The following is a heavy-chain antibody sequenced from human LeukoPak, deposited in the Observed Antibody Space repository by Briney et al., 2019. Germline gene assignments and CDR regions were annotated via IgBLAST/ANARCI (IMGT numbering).Heavy chain of an antibody. CDR2: ISSSSSYI. D-gene: IGHD3-10*01. CDR3: ARVNGSGSYYIDY. V-gene: IGHV3-21*01. CDR1: GFTFSSYS. J-gene: IGHJ4*02. Sequence: GGSLRLSCAASGFTFSSYSMIWVRQAPGKGLEWVSSISSSSSYIYYADSVKGRFTISRDNAKNSLYLQMNSLRAEDTAVYYCARVNGSGSYYIDYWGQGTLVTVSS.